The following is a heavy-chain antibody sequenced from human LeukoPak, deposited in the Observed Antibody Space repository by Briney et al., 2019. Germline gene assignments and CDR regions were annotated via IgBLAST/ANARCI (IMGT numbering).Heavy chain of an antibody. J-gene: IGHJ4*02. D-gene: IGHD5-18*01. V-gene: IGHV3-64D*06. Sequence: GGSLRLSCSASGFPFSSYAMHWVRPAPGKGLEYVSAIISNGGSTYYADSVKGRFTISRDNSKNTLYLQMSSLRAEDTAVYYCVGTAMVKGFFDYWGQGTLVTVSS. CDR2: IISNGGST. CDR3: VGTAMVKGFFDY. CDR1: GFPFSSYA.